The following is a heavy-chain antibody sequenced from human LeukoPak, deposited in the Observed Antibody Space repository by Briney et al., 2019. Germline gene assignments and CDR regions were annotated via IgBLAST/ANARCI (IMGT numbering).Heavy chain of an antibody. D-gene: IGHD2/OR15-2a*01. Sequence: PGRSLRLSCAASGFTFDDYAMHWVRQVPGKGLEWVSGISWNSGSIGYADSVKGRFTISRDNAKNSLYLQMNSLRAEDTALYYCPKQTTDYPDSSYGYYFTCGGQGTLVTVSS. J-gene: IGHJ4*02. V-gene: IGHV3-9*01. CDR2: ISWNSGSI. CDR1: GFTFDDYA. CDR3: PKQTTDYPDSSYGYYFTC.